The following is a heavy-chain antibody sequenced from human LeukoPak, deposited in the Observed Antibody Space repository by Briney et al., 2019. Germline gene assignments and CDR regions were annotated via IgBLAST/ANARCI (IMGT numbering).Heavy chain of an antibody. J-gene: IGHJ4*02. CDR3: TPDLRGSAWSLDD. D-gene: IGHD6-13*01. CDR1: GFTFSNYA. V-gene: IGHV3-23*01. CDR2: VSGSGGST. Sequence: GGSLRLSCAASGFTFSNYAMSWVRQAPGKGLEWVSLVSGSGGSTDYADSVKGRFTISRDNSKSRVYLQMNSLRAEDTAVYYCTPDLRGSAWSLDDWGQGTLVTVSS.